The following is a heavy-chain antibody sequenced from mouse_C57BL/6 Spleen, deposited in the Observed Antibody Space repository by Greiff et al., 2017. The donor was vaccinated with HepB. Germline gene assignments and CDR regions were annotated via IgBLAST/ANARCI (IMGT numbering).Heavy chain of an antibody. Sequence: ESSQTLSLTCSFSGFSLSTSGMGVSWIRQPSGKGLEWLAHIYWDDDKRYNPSLKSRLTISKDTSRNQVFLKITSVDTADTATYYCARRAENDGYSYYFDYWGQGTTLTVSS. CDR3: ARRAENDGYSYYFDY. CDR1: GFSLSTSGMG. J-gene: IGHJ2*01. V-gene: IGHV8-12*01. D-gene: IGHD2-3*01. CDR2: IYWDDDK.